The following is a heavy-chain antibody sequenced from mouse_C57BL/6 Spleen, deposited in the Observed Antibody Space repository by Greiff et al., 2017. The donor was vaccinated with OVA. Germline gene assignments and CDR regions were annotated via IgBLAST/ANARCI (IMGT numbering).Heavy chain of an antibody. V-gene: IGHV1-69*01. Sequence: QVQLQQPGAELVMPGASVKLSCKASGYTFTSYWMHWVKQRPGQGLEWIGEIDPSDSYTNYNQKFKGKSTLTVDKSSSTAYMQLSSLTSEDSAVYYCARVGSSYSYYFDYWGQGTTLTVSS. CDR1: GYTFTSYW. D-gene: IGHD1-1*01. CDR2: IDPSDSYT. CDR3: ARVGSSYSYYFDY. J-gene: IGHJ2*01.